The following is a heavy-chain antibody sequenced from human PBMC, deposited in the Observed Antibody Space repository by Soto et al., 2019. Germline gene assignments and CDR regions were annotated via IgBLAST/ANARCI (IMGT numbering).Heavy chain of an antibody. D-gene: IGHD5-12*01. V-gene: IGHV3-15*01. Sequence: EVQLVESGGGLVKPGGSLRLSCAASGFTFSNAWMSWVRQAPGKGLEWVGRIKSKTDGGTTDYAAPVKGRFTISRDDSKNTLYLQMSSLKTADTAVYYCTPSPPPDRYGRYHFYYWGQGTLVTVSS. CDR3: TPSPPPDRYGRYHFYY. J-gene: IGHJ4*02. CDR1: GFTFSNAW. CDR2: IKSKTDGGTT.